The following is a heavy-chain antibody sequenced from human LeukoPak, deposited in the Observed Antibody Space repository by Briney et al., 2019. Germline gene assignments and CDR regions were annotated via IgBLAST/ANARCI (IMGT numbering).Heavy chain of an antibody. D-gene: IGHD5-12*01. CDR3: TRDSSGYDWFYDY. J-gene: IGHJ4*02. CDR2: IYYSGST. V-gene: IGHV4-39*02. CDR1: GGSISSSSYY. Sequence: SETLSLTCTVSGGSISSSSYYWGWIRQPPGKGLEWIGSIYYSGSTYYNPSLKSRVTISVDTSKNQFSLKLSSVTAADTAVYYCTRDSSGYDWFYDYWGQGTLVTVSS.